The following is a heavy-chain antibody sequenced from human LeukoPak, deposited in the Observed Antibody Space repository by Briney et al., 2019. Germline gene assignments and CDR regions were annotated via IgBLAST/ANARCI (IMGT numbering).Heavy chain of an antibody. J-gene: IGHJ5*02. V-gene: IGHV3-53*05. Sequence: PGGSLRLSCAASGFTVSSNYMSWVRQAPGKGLEWVSLIYSGGDTYYADSVKGRFTISRDTASNTMHLEMNNLRIEDTAVYYCMRDYMGWFDPWGQGSLVTVSS. CDR2: IYSGGDT. D-gene: IGHD3-10*01. CDR3: MRDYMGWFDP. CDR1: GFTVSSNY.